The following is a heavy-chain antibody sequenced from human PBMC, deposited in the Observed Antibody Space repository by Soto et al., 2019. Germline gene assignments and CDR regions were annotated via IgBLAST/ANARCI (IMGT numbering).Heavy chain of an antibody. J-gene: IGHJ3*02. Sequence: QITLKESGPTLVKPTQTLTMTCTISGFSLSRSGEGVGWIRQPPGKATEWLALIYWDDDKRYSPSQNMRITITKDTTKDQVVLTITIVDRVDTATYYCAHRSGYVRAFDIWRHGTMVTVYS. V-gene: IGHV2-5*02. D-gene: IGHD5-12*01. CDR3: AHRSGYVRAFDI. CDR2: IYWDDDK. CDR1: GFSLSRSGEG.